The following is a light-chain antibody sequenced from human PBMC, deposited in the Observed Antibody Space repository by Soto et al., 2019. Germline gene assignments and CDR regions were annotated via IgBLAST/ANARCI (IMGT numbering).Light chain of an antibody. V-gene: IGKV1D-8*01. CDR2: AAS. Sequence: VIWMTQSPSLLSASTGDRVNISCRMSQGISSYLACYQQKPGKAPELLIYAASTLQSGVPSRFSGSGSGTDFTLTISRLQSEDFATYYCQQYYSFPYTFGQGTKLESK. CDR1: QGISSY. J-gene: IGKJ2*01. CDR3: QQYYSFPYT.